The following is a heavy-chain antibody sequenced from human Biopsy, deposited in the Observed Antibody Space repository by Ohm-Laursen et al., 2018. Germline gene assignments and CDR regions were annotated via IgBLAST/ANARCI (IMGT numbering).Heavy chain of an antibody. D-gene: IGHD2/OR15-2a*01. CDR2: TYYRRTS. J-gene: IGHJ3*02. CDR1: GGSVGDYF. Sequence: GTLSLTCSVSGGSVGDYFLSWIRLVPGKRPEWIGYTYYRRTSENNPSLRSRVTTSVDISRNQFFLNMKSVTGADTAVYYCAAFPFSGGPAFDIWGQGTTVIVSS. V-gene: IGHV4-59*02. CDR3: AAFPFSGGPAFDI.